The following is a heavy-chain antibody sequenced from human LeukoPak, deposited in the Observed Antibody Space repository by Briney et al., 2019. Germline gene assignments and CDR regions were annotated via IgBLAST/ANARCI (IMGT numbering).Heavy chain of an antibody. D-gene: IGHD3-10*01. CDR2: INPNSGGT. V-gene: IGHV1-2*02. J-gene: IGHJ4*02. CDR3: ARGGSYYYGSHDY. CDR1: GYTFTDYY. Sequence: EASVKVSCKASGYTFTDYYMHWVRQAPGQGLEWMGWINPNSGGTNYAQKFQGRVTMTRDTSISTAYMELSRLRSDDTSVYYCARGGSYYYGSHDYWGQGTLVTVSS.